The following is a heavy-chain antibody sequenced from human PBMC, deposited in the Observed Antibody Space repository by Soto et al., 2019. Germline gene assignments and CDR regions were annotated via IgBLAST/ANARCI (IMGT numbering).Heavy chain of an antibody. CDR1: GYTFVNFD. J-gene: IGHJ5*02. CDR3: ARMESAGPLNWFDL. Sequence: SVKVSCKASGYTFVNFDISWVRQAAGQGVEWLGWMNPGSGKTGYASKFQGRVAMTRDASTGTSHLEVSSLTSDDTAVYYCARMESAGPLNWFDLWGPGSLVIVSS. CDR2: MNPGSGKT. D-gene: IGHD6-13*01. V-gene: IGHV1-8*02.